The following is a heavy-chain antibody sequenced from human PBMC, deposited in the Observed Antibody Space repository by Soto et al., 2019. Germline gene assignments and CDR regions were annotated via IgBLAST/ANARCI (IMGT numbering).Heavy chain of an antibody. D-gene: IGHD2-21*01. J-gene: IGHJ4*02. CDR1: GFTFSAYA. Sequence: QVQLVESGGGVVQPGRSLRLSCAASGFTFSAYAMHWVRQAPGKGLEWVAIIFHDGNNKFYADSVKGRFTVSRDNSKNTLFLQLVSLSAEDTAVYYCAKEVIGPSLSYFDSWGQGTLVTVSS. CDR2: IFHDGNNK. CDR3: AKEVIGPSLSYFDS. V-gene: IGHV3-30*18.